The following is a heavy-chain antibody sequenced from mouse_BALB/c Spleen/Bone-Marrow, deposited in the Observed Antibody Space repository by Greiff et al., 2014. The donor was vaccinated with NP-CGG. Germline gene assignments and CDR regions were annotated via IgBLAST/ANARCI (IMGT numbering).Heavy chain of an antibody. CDR3: ASPYGNYDAMDY. D-gene: IGHD2-1*01. CDR1: GYTFTSYW. J-gene: IGHJ4*01. V-gene: IGHV1-87*01. CDR2: IYPGDGDT. Sequence: QVQLQQPGAELARPGASVKLSCKASGYTFTSYWMQWVKQRPGQGLEWIGAIYPGDGDTRYTQKFRGKVTLTADKSSNTAYMQLSSLTSEDSAVYFCASPYGNYDAMDYWGQGTSVTVSS.